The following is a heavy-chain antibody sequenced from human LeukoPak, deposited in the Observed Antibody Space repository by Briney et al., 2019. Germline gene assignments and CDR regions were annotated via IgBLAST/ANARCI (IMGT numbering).Heavy chain of an antibody. D-gene: IGHD3-10*01. J-gene: IGHJ4*02. V-gene: IGHV1-2*02. CDR2: INPNSGGT. CDR3: AGGGGLLWFGELFD. Sequence: ASVKVSCKASGYTFTGYYMHWVRQAPGQGLEWMGWINPNSGGTNYAQKFQGRVTMTRDTSISTAYMELSSLRSAATAVYSCAGGGGLLWFGELFDWGQGTLVTVSS. CDR1: GYTFTGYY.